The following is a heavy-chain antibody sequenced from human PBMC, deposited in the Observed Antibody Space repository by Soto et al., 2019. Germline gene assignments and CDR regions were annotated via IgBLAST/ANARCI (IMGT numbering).Heavy chain of an antibody. CDR2: INPSGGST. D-gene: IGHD4-4*01. CDR3: ARDRATAYYYYGMDV. V-gene: IGHV1-46*01. Sequence: QVQLVQSGAEVKKPGASVKVSCKASGYTFTSYYMHWVRQAPGQGLEWMGIINPSGGSTSYAQKFQGRVTMTRDTSTSTVYMELSSLRSEDTAMYYCARDRATAYYYYGMDVWGQGTTVTVSS. J-gene: IGHJ6*02. CDR1: GYTFTSYY.